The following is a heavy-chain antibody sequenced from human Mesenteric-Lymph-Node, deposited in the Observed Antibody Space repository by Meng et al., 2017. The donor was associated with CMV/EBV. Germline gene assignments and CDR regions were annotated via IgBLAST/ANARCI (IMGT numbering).Heavy chain of an antibody. V-gene: IGHV1-3*01. Sequence: YTFTSYAMHWVRQAPGQRLEWMGWINAGNGNTKYSQKFQGRVTMTRDTSTSTVYMELSSLRSEDTAVYYCASDLGYCSGGSCYSLGYWGQGTLVTVSS. J-gene: IGHJ4*02. D-gene: IGHD2-15*01. CDR1: YTFTSYA. CDR2: INAGNGNT. CDR3: ASDLGYCSGGSCYSLGY.